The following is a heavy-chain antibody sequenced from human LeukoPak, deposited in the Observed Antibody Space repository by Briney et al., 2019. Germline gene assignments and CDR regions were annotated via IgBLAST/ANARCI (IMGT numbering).Heavy chain of an antibody. CDR3: ARGMGGSPNWFDP. Sequence: PSETLSLTCTVSGGSISSYYWSWIRQPPGKGLEWIGYIYYSGSTNYNYNPSLKSRVTVSVDTSKNQFSLKLSSVTAADTAVYYCARGMGGSPNWFDPWGQGTLVTVSS. CDR1: GGSISSYY. J-gene: IGHJ5*02. V-gene: IGHV4-59*08. CDR2: IYYSGST. D-gene: IGHD1-26*01.